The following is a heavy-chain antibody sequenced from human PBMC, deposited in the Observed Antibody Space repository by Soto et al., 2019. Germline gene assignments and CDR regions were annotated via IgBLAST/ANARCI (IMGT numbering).Heavy chain of an antibody. J-gene: IGHJ4*02. CDR2: IYHSGST. Sequence: QLQLQESGSGLVKPSQTLSLTCAVSGGSIRSGGYSWSWMRQPPGKGLAWIGYIYHSGSTYYNPSLQSRVTKSVDSSKNQSSHKLSSVTAADPAVYYCARAACSGGSCYSVDYWGQGTLVTVSS. CDR1: GGSIRSGGYS. D-gene: IGHD2-15*01. CDR3: ARAACSGGSCYSVDY. V-gene: IGHV4-30-2*01.